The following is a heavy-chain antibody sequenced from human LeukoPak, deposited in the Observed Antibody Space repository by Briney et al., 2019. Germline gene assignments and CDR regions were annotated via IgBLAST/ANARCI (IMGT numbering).Heavy chain of an antibody. J-gene: IGHJ4*02. Sequence: GGSLRLSCVASGFSFSTYWMHWVRQAPGKGLVWVSRINNNGGSTNYADSVKGRFTISRDNAKNTLYLRMNSLRAEDTAIYYCARARRDGYNDLGDYWGQGTLVTVSS. D-gene: IGHD5-24*01. CDR1: GFSFSTYW. CDR3: ARARRDGYNDLGDY. V-gene: IGHV3-74*01. CDR2: INNNGGST.